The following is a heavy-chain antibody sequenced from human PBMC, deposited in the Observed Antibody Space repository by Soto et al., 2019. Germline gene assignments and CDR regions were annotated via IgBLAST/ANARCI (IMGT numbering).Heavy chain of an antibody. Sequence: ASVKVSCKASGYAFTSYYMHWVRQAPGQGLEWMGIINPTGGSTTYAQKFQGRVTMTRDTSTSTVYMELSSLRSEDTAVYYCARELPDGLGYWSQGTLVTVSS. J-gene: IGHJ4*02. CDR2: INPTGGST. D-gene: IGHD3-16*01. CDR1: GYAFTSYY. CDR3: ARELPDGLGY. V-gene: IGHV1-46*01.